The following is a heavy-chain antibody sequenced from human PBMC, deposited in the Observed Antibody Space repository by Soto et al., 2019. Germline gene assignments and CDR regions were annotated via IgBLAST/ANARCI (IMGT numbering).Heavy chain of an antibody. D-gene: IGHD6-13*01. CDR2: MNPNSGNT. V-gene: IGHV1-8*01. CDR1: GYTFTSYD. CDR3: AREGSAAGTGWFDP. J-gene: IGHJ5*02. Sequence: QVQLVQSGAEVKKPGASVKVSCKASGYTFTSYDINWVRQATGQGLEWMGWMNPNSGNTGCAQKFKGRVTITRNTHINPAYMEVSSLRSEDTAVYYGAREGSAAGTGWFDPWGQGTLVTVSS.